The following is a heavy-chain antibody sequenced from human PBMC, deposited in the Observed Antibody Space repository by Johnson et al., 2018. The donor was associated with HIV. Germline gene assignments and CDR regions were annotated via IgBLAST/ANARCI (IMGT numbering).Heavy chain of an antibody. CDR2: INWNGGTT. D-gene: IGHD3-22*01. CDR3: ARVTYYYDSSGNSRGGAFDI. V-gene: IGHV3-20*04. CDR1: GFTFDDYG. Sequence: VQLVESGGGVVRPGGSLRLSCAASGFTFDDYGMSWVRQAPGKGLEWVSGINWNGGTTGYADSVKGRFTISRDNAKNSLYLQMNSLRAEDTALYYCARVTYYYDSSGNSRGGAFDIWGQATMVTVSS. J-gene: IGHJ3*02.